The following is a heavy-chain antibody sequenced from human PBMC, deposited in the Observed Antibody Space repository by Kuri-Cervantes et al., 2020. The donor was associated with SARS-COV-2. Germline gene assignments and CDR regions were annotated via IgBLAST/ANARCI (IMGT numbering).Heavy chain of an antibody. V-gene: IGHV3-23*01. J-gene: IGHJ6*02. CDR1: GFSFGSYA. CDR2: ISGSGTGA. Sequence: GGSLRLSCAASGFSFGSYAMSWVRQAPGKGLEWVSVISGSGTGAYYADSVKGRFTISRDNSKNTLYLQMNSLRAEDTAVYFCAKDPTATTEYYYAMDVWGQGTTVTVSS. D-gene: IGHD1-7*01. CDR3: AKDPTATTEYYYAMDV.